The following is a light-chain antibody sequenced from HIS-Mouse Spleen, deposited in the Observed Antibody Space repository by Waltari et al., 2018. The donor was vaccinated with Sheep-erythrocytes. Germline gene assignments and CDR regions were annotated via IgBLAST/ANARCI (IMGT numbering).Light chain of an antibody. J-gene: IGLJ3*02. CDR1: SSDVGGYNY. CDR3: SSYAGSNNWV. CDR2: EVS. V-gene: IGLV2-8*01. Sequence: QSALTQPPSASGSPGQSVTIPCTGTSSDVGGYNYVSWYQQHPGKAPKPMIYEVSKRPSGVPDRVAGPKSGNTASLTVSGRQAEDEADYYCSSYAGSNNWVFGGGTKLTVL.